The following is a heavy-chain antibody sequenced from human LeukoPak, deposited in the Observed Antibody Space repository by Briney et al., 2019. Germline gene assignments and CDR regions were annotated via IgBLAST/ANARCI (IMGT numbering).Heavy chain of an antibody. CDR1: GLTVSTNY. CDR3: ARVRASYSSSPKTDYYYYYYMDV. CDR2: IYTGGST. V-gene: IGHV3-53*01. Sequence: GGSLRLSCAAYGLTVSTNYMSWARQAPGKGLEWVSVIYTGGSTYYADSVKGRFTISRDNAKNSLYLQMNSLRAEDTAVYYCARVRASYSSSPKTDYYYYYYMDVWGKGTTVTVSS. J-gene: IGHJ6*03. D-gene: IGHD6-6*01.